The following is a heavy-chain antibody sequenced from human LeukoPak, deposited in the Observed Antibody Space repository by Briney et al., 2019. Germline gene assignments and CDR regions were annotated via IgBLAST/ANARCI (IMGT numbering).Heavy chain of an antibody. V-gene: IGHV4-4*09. Sequence: SETLSLTCTVSGGSISSYYWSSLRQPPGKELDWIGYIYTGGSTNHNPSLKSRVTISVDTSKNQFSQKLSSVTAADTAVYYCARSEGLVKNAFDIWGQGTMVTVSS. CDR3: ARSEGLVKNAFDI. J-gene: IGHJ3*02. CDR1: GGSISSYY. CDR2: IYTGGST. D-gene: IGHD6-19*01.